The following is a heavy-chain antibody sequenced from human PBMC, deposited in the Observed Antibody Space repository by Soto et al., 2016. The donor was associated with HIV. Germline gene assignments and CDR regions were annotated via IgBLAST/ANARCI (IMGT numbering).Heavy chain of an antibody. J-gene: IGHJ3*02. CDR1: GGSVNGGSYY. Sequence: QVHLQQWGTTILKPSETLSLTCTVSGGSVNGGSYYWSWIRQPPGKGLEWIGDIYYSGSTNYNPSLKSRVTISVDTPKNQFSLKLNSMTAADTAVYYCAREYYRGFGEVMSFDIWGQATMVHRLF. CDR2: IYYSGST. V-gene: IGHV4-61*01. CDR3: AREYYRGFGEVMSFDI. D-gene: IGHD3-10*01.